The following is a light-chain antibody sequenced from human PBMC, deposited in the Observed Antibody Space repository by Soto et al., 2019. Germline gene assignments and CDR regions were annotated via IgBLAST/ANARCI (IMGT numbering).Light chain of an antibody. V-gene: IGLV1-44*01. J-gene: IGLJ2*01. CDR1: SSNIGSNA. CDR3: AAWDDSLNGL. Sequence: QPVLTQPPSASGTPGQRVTISCSGSSSNIGSNAVNWYQQLPGTAPKLLIYSTNQRPSGVPDRFSGSKSGTSASLAISGLQSEDEADYYCAAWDDSLNGLFGGGTKLTVL. CDR2: STN.